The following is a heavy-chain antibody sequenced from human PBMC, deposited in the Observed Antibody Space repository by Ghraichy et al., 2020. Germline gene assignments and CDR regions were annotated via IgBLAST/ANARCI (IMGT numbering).Heavy chain of an antibody. V-gene: IGHV1-18*01. J-gene: IGHJ6*02. CDR2: ISAYNGNT. CDR3: ARTYKIVVVPAAIYEDYYYYGMDV. CDR1: GYTFTSYG. D-gene: IGHD2-2*01. Sequence: ASVKVSCKASGYTFTSYGISWVRQAPGQGLEWMGWISAYNGNTNYAQKLQGRVTMTTDTSTSTAYMELRSLRSDDTAVYYCARTYKIVVVPAAIYEDYYYYGMDVWGQGTTVTVSS.